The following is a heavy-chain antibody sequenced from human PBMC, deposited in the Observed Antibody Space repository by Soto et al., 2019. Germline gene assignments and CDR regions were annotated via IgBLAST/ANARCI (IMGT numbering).Heavy chain of an antibody. Sequence: QVQLVESGGGVVQPGRSLRLSCAASGFTFSSYAMHWVRQAPGKGLEWVAVISYDGSNKYYADSVKGRFTISRDNSKNTPYLQMNSLRAEDTAVYYCARDLGRASNYYYGMDVWGQGTTVTVSS. J-gene: IGHJ6*02. CDR2: ISYDGSNK. V-gene: IGHV3-30-3*01. CDR1: GFTFSSYA. CDR3: ARDLGRASNYYYGMDV.